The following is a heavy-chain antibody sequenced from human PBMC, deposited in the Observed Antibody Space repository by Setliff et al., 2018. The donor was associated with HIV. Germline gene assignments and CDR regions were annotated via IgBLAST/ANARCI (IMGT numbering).Heavy chain of an antibody. J-gene: IGHJ4*02. D-gene: IGHD5-12*01. CDR1: GYTFNNYG. CDR2: INTHSGYT. Sequence: GASVKVSCKASGYTFNNYGISWVRQAPGQGLEWMGWINTHSGYTNYAQNVQGRVTVTMDTSTSTAYMELRSLKSDDTAVYYCARGKTWLRFLDYWGQGTLVAVSS. CDR3: ARGKTWLRFLDY. V-gene: IGHV1-18*01.